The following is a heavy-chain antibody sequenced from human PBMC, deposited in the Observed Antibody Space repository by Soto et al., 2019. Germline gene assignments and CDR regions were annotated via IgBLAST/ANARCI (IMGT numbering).Heavy chain of an antibody. J-gene: IGHJ6*02. CDR3: ATARLAAAGTTFGEVGGRDV. Sequence: ASVKVSCKASGYTFTGYYMHWVRQAPGQGLEWMGWINPNSGGTNYAQKFQGRVTMTRDTSISTAYMELSRLRSDDTAVYYCATARLAAAGTTFGEVGGRDVWGQGTTVTVSS. D-gene: IGHD6-13*01. CDR1: GYTFTGYY. V-gene: IGHV1-2*02. CDR2: INPNSGGT.